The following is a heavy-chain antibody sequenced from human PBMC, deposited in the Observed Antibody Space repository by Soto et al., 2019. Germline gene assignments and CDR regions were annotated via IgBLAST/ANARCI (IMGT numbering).Heavy chain of an antibody. CDR3: AKDFIEVAAAGTSIFDY. CDR2: ISGSGGST. D-gene: IGHD6-13*01. J-gene: IGHJ4*02. CDR1: GFTFSSYA. V-gene: IGHV3-23*01. Sequence: PGGSLRLSCAASGFTFSSYAMSWVRQAPGKGLEWVSAISGSGGSTYYADSVKGRFTISRDNSKNTLYLQMNSLRAEDTAVYYCAKDFIEVAAAGTSIFDYWGQGTLVTVSS.